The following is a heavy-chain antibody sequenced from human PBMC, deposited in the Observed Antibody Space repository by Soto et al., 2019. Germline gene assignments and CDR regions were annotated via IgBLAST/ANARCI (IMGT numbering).Heavy chain of an antibody. J-gene: IGHJ4*02. D-gene: IGHD3-22*01. V-gene: IGHV3-23*01. CDR2: ISGSGDST. CDR1: GFTFNSYA. CDR3: AKDTYFHDSSGYYIFDY. Sequence: GVLRLSCAASGFTFNSYAMSWVRRAPGKGLEWVSTISGSGDSTYYADSVKGRFTISRDNSKNTLYLQMNSLRAEDTAVYYCAKDTYFHDSSGYYIFDYWGQGTLVTVSS.